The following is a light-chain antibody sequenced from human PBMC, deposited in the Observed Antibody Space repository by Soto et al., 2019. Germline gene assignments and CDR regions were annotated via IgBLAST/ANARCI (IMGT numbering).Light chain of an antibody. CDR3: QQYNNSPRT. CDR2: GAS. Sequence: EIVMTQSPATLSVSPGERATLSCRASQSVSGNLAWYQRKPGQPPRLLIYGASTRATAIPARFSGSGSGTEFTLTISSLQAEDFAVYYCQQYNNSPRTFGQGTKVEIK. J-gene: IGKJ1*01. CDR1: QSVSGN. V-gene: IGKV3-15*01.